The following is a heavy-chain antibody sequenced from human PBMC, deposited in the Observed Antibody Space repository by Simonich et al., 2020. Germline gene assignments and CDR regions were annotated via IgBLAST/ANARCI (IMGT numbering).Heavy chain of an antibody. D-gene: IGHD1-1*01. V-gene: IGHV4-34*01. CDR1: GGSFSGYY. Sequence: QVQLQQWGAGLLKPSETLSLTCAVYGGSFSGYYWSWIRQPPGKGLEWMGEINHSGSTHYNPSLKSRGTISVDTSKNQFSLKLSSVTAADTAVYYCARHLQLGPFDYWGQGTLVTVSS. CDR2: INHSGST. J-gene: IGHJ4*02. CDR3: ARHLQLGPFDY.